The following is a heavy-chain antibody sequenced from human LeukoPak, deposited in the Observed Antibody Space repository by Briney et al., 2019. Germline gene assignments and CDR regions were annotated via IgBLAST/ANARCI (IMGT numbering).Heavy chain of an antibody. CDR1: GGSFSGYY. Sequence: SETLSLTCPVYGGSFSGYYWRWIRQPPGKGLEWVGEINHSGSTNYNPSLKSRVTISVDTSKNQFSLKLSSVTAADTAVYYCASSTSSNWFDPWGQGTLVTVSS. D-gene: IGHD2-2*01. V-gene: IGHV4-34*01. J-gene: IGHJ5*02. CDR3: ASSTSSNWFDP. CDR2: INHSGST.